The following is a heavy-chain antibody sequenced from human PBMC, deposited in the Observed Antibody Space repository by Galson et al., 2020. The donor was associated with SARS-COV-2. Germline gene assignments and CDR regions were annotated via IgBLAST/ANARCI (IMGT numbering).Heavy chain of an antibody. CDR2: ISSSSSSYI. CDR3: ARSFLPQYYYVSSGYFDY. Sequence: GESLKISCAASGFTFSSYSMNWVRQAPGKGLEWVSSISSSSSSYIYYADSVKGRFTISRDNAKNSLYLQMNSLRAEDTAVYYCARSFLPQYYYVSSGYFDYWGQGTLVTVSS. CDR1: GFTFSSYS. J-gene: IGHJ4*02. D-gene: IGHD3-22*01. V-gene: IGHV3-21*01.